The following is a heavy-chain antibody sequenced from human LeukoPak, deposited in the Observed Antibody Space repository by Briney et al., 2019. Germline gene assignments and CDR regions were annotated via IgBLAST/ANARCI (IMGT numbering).Heavy chain of an antibody. J-gene: IGHJ4*02. CDR2: IRRKDYNYAT. CDR3: ARPPRGWDLFSFDF. CDR1: GFTFSDSA. Sequence: GGSLRLSCAASGFTFSDSALHWVRQASGKGLEWVGYIRRKDYNYATAYVASVKGRFTISRDDSKNTAYLQMNSLKTEDTAVYFCARPPRGWDLFSFDFWGQGVLGTVSS. V-gene: IGHV3-73*01. D-gene: IGHD1-26*01.